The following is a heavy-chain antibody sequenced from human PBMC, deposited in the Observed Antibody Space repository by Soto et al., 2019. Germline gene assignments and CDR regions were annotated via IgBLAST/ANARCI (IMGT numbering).Heavy chain of an antibody. J-gene: IGHJ3*02. CDR1: GFTLDSYG. CDR3: AKDLMYSSASNAFDI. D-gene: IGHD3-22*01. Sequence: GESLKISCEASGFTLDSYGMHWVRQAPGKGLEWVAVTSYDGNREYYADSVKGRFTISRDNSKNTLYLQMNSLRTEDTAVYYCAKDLMYSSASNAFDIWGQGTMVTVSS. V-gene: IGHV3-30*18. CDR2: TSYDGNRE.